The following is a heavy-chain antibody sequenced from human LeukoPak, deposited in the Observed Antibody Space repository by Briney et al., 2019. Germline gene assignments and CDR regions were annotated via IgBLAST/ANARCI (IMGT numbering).Heavy chain of an antibody. D-gene: IGHD3-10*01. V-gene: IGHV4-38-2*02. CDR3: ARQDGSGSSFDY. CDR1: GYSISSGYY. Sequence: PSETLSLTCTVSGYSISSGYYWSWIRQPPGKGLEWIGEINHSGSTNYNPSLKSRVTISVDTSKNQFSLKLTSVTAADTAVYYCARQDGSGSSFDYWGQGTLVTVSS. CDR2: INHSGST. J-gene: IGHJ4*02.